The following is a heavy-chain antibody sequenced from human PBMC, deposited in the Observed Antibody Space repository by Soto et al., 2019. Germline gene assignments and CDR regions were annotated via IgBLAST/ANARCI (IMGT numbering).Heavy chain of an antibody. D-gene: IGHD6-19*01. CDR1: GYSFTSYW. Sequence: GESLKISCKGPGYSFTSYWIGWVRQMPGKGLEWMGRIDPSDSYTNYSPSFQGHVTISADKSISTAYLQWSSLKASDAAMYYCARHLFSSGWYKVYYYGMDVWGQGTTVTVSS. CDR3: ARHLFSSGWYKVYYYGMDV. V-gene: IGHV5-10-1*01. J-gene: IGHJ6*01. CDR2: IDPSDSYT.